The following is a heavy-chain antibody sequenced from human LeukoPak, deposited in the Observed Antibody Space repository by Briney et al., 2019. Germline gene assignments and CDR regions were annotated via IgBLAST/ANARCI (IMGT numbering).Heavy chain of an antibody. CDR3: AKVVGTYYDSSGYPSCFDY. Sequence: GGSLRLSCAASGFTFSSYAMSWVRQAPGKGLEWVSAISVSGGSTYYADSVKGRFTISKDNSKNTLYLQMNSLRAEDTAVYYCAKVVGTYYDSSGYPSCFDYWGQGTLVTVSS. J-gene: IGHJ4*02. CDR2: ISVSGGST. D-gene: IGHD3-22*01. CDR1: GFTFSSYA. V-gene: IGHV3-23*01.